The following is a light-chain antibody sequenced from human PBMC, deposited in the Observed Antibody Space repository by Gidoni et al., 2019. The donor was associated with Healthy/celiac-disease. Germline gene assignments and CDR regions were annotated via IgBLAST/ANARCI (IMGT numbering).Light chain of an antibody. Sequence: DIQMTQSPSSLSASVGERVTITCRASQSISSYLNWYQQKPGKAPKLLIYAASSLQSGVPSRFSGSGSGTDFTLTISSLQPEDCATYYCQQSYSTPPTFGGGTKVEIK. V-gene: IGKV1-39*01. CDR1: QSISSY. CDR3: QQSYSTPPT. CDR2: AAS. J-gene: IGKJ4*01.